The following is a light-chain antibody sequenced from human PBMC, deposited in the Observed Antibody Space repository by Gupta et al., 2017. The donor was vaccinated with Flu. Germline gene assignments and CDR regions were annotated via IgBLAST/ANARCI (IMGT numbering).Light chain of an antibody. CDR1: NIGSYN. J-gene: IGLJ2*01. CDR2: RDK. V-gene: IGLV3-9*01. CDR3: QLWVSGTAV. Sequence: ALGQTARIPCGGTNIGSYNGNWYQQKQGQAPVLIIYRDKTRPSGIPERFSASNSGNTATLTISGAQAGDEAGYYCQLWVSGTAVFGGGTKLTVL.